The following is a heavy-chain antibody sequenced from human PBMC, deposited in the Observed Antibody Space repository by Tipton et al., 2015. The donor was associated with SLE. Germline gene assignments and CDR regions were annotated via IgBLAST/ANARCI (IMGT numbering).Heavy chain of an antibody. CDR1: GYTFTGYY. CDR2: INPNSGGT. CDR3: ARKKGYTSTWYPNNWFDP. D-gene: IGHD2-2*01. Sequence: QVQLVQSGPEVKKPGASVKVSCKASGYTFTGYYMHWVRQAPGQGLEWMGRINPNSGGTNYAQKFQGRVTMTRDTSISTAYMELSRLRSDDTAVYYCARKKGYTSTWYPNNWFDPWGQGTLVTVSS. V-gene: IGHV1-2*06. J-gene: IGHJ5*02.